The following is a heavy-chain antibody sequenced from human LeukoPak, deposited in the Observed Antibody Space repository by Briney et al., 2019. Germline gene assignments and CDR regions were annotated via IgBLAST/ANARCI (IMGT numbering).Heavy chain of an antibody. CDR3: AKIAGSSRSFDF. Sequence: GGSLRLSCAASGFTFSSYAMTWVRQAPGKGLQWVSTLTDSGGNTAYADSVKGRFTISRDNSKNSLYLQMSSLKAEDTAVYYCAKIAGSSRSFDFWGQGTLVTVSS. J-gene: IGHJ4*02. V-gene: IGHV3-23*01. CDR1: GFTFSSYA. D-gene: IGHD6-13*01. CDR2: LTDSGGNT.